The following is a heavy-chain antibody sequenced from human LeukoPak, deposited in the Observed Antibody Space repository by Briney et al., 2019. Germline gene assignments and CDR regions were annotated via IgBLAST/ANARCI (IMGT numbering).Heavy chain of an antibody. D-gene: IGHD6-13*01. CDR2: ISSRSSSI. J-gene: IGHJ5*01. CDR1: GFTFSTYT. Sequence: PGGSLRLSCAASGFTFSTYTMNWVRQAPGKGLEWVSSISSRSSSIYYADSVKGRFTISRDNAKNSLYLQMNSLRADDTAVYYCAREPTYTSSWYSTCDSWGQGTLVTVSS. V-gene: IGHV3-21*01. CDR3: AREPTYTSSWYSTCDS.